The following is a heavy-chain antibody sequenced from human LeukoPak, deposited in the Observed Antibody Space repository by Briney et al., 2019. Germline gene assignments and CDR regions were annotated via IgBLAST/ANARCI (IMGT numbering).Heavy chain of an antibody. Sequence: GASVKVSCKASGGTFSSYAISWVRQAPGQGLEWMGGIIPIFGTANYAQKFQGRVTITADESTSTAYMELSSLRSEDTAVYYCARPIEPYGSGSYSSYYYGMGVWGQGTTVTVSS. CDR1: GGTFSSYA. J-gene: IGHJ6*02. CDR3: ARPIEPYGSGSYSSYYYGMGV. CDR2: IIPIFGTA. D-gene: IGHD3-10*01. V-gene: IGHV1-69*13.